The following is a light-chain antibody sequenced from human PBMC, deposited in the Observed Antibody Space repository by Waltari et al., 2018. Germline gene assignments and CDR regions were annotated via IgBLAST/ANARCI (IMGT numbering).Light chain of an antibody. V-gene: IGLV1-36*01. CDR2: YYD. J-gene: IGLJ2*01. CDR3: AVWDDILNGVV. Sequence: QSVLTQPPSVSEAPRQRVTISCSGSRSNIRNNAVSWYQQLPGKAPKRLISYYDLLPSGVADRFSAATSGSPASLAIRVLQSDDEADYYCAVWDDILNGVVFGGGTKLTVL. CDR1: RSNIRNNA.